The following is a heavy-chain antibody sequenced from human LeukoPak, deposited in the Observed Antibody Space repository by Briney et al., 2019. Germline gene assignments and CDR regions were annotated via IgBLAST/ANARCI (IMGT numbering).Heavy chain of an antibody. D-gene: IGHD2-15*01. V-gene: IGHV3-21*01. CDR3: ASLVVVVAATNYYYGMDV. CDR1: GFTFSSYS. Sequence: GGSLRLSCAASGFTFSSYSMNWVRQAPGKGLEWVSSISSSSSYIYYADSVKGRFTISRDNAKNSLYLQMNSLRAEDTAVHYCASLVVVVAATNYYYGMDVWGQGTTVTVSS. J-gene: IGHJ6*02. CDR2: ISSSSSYI.